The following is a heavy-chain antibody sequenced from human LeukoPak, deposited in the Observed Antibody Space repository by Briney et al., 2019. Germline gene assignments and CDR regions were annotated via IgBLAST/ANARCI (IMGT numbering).Heavy chain of an antibody. Sequence: PGGSLRLSCAASGFTFSSYAMSWVRQAPGKGLEWVSAISGSGGSTYYADSVKGRFTISRDNSKNTLYLQMNSLRAEDTAVYYCAKREAVTTFYPYYYYYYYMDVWGKGTTVTVSS. CDR1: GFTFSSYA. V-gene: IGHV3-23*01. CDR2: ISGSGGST. CDR3: AKREAVTTFYPYYYYYYYMDV. J-gene: IGHJ6*03. D-gene: IGHD4-17*01.